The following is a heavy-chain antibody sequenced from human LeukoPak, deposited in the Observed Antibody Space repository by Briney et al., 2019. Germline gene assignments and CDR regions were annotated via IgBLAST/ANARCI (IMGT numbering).Heavy chain of an antibody. V-gene: IGHV3-53*01. CDR3: ARVAAESSYYYGMDV. CDR2: IYSGGST. CDR1: GFTVSSNY. J-gene: IGHJ6*02. D-gene: IGHD6-13*01. Sequence: GGSLRLSCAASGFTVSSNYMSWVRQAPGKGLEWVSVIYSGGSTYYAGSVKGRFTISRDNSKNTLYLQMNSLRAEDTAVYYCARVAAESSYYYGMDVWGQGTTVTVSS.